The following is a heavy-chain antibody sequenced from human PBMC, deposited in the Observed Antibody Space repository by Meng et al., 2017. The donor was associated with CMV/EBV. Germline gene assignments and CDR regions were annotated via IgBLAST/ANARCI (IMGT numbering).Heavy chain of an antibody. CDR2: IYYSGST. J-gene: IGHJ6*02. V-gene: IGHV4-39*01. CDR3: ASTGRLAPYYYYGMDV. Sequence: SETLSLTCTVSGGSISSSSYYWGWIRQPPGKGLEWIGSIYYSGSTYHNPSLKSRVTISVDTSKNQFSLKLSSVTAADTAVYYCASTGRLAPYYYYGMDVWGQGTTVTVSS. CDR1: GGSISSSSYY. D-gene: IGHD3-9*01.